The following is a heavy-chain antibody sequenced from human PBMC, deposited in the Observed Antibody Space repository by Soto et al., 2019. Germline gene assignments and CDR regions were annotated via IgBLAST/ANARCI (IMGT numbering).Heavy chain of an antibody. CDR1: GGSFSGYY. CDR2: INHSGST. Sequence: PSETLSLTCAVYGGSFSGYYWSWIRQPPGKGLEWIGEINHSGSTNYNPSLKSRVTISVDTSKNQFSLKLSSVTAADTAVYYCARAAHIEAAGYAFDIWGQGTMVTVSS. J-gene: IGHJ3*02. D-gene: IGHD6-13*01. V-gene: IGHV4-34*01. CDR3: ARAAHIEAAGYAFDI.